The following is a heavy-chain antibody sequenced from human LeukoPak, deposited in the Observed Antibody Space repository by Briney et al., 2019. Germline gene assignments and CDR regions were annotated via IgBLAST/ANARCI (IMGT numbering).Heavy chain of an antibody. D-gene: IGHD2-2*01. Sequence: SQSLSLTCTVSGGSISSGDYYWSWIRQPPGKGLEWIGYIYYSGSTYYNPSLKSRVTISVDTSKSQFSLKLSSVTAADTAVYYCARDRLGYCSSTSCRYYYYGMDVWGQGTTVTVSS. CDR2: IYYSGST. V-gene: IGHV4-30-4*01. J-gene: IGHJ6*02. CDR3: ARDRLGYCSSTSCRYYYYGMDV. CDR1: GGSISSGDYY.